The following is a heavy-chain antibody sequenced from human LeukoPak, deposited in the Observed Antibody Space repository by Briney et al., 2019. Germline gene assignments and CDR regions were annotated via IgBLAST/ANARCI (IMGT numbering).Heavy chain of an antibody. V-gene: IGHV3-74*01. CDR1: GFTFSSYW. J-gene: IGHJ3*02. Sequence: PGRSLRLSCAASGFTFSSYWMHWVRQAPGKGLVWVSRINSDGSSTSYADSVKGRFTISRDNAKNTLYLQMNSLRAEDTAVYYCARDNRYQLAEGAFDIWGQGTMVTVSS. CDR3: ARDNRYQLAEGAFDI. CDR2: INSDGSST. D-gene: IGHD2-2*01.